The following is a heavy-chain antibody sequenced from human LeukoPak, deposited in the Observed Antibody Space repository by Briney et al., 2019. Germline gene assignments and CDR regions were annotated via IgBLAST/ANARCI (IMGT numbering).Heavy chain of an antibody. Sequence: GRSLRLSCAASEFSFSSYGMHWVRRAPGKGLQWVVSLWYDGTNKYHADSVKGRFTISRDNSQSTLYLQMNSLRAEDTAVYYCARGRTYYYDSSGYSPFDYWGQGTLVTVSS. V-gene: IGHV3-33*01. CDR2: LWYDGTNK. D-gene: IGHD3-22*01. J-gene: IGHJ4*02. CDR3: ARGRTYYYDSSGYSPFDY. CDR1: EFSFSSYG.